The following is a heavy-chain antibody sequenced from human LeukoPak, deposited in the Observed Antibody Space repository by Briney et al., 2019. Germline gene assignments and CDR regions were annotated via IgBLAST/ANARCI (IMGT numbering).Heavy chain of an antibody. CDR2: IYSGGST. D-gene: IGHD5-24*01. J-gene: IGHJ4*02. Sequence: LSGGSLRLSCAASGFTFSSYSMNWVRQAPGKGLEWVSVIYSGGSTYYADSVKGRFTISRDNSKNTLYLQMNSLRAEDTAVYYCARGGRWLQLSSQYYFDYWGQGTLVTVSS. CDR1: GFTFSSYS. V-gene: IGHV3-66*01. CDR3: ARGGRWLQLSSQYYFDY.